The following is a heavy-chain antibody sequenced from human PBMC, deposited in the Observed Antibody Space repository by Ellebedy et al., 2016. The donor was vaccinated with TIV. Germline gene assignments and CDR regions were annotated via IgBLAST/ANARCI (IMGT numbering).Heavy chain of an antibody. J-gene: IGHJ4*02. CDR2: ISAYNGNI. CDR1: GYTFTSYG. D-gene: IGHD4-17*01. Sequence: AASVKVSCKTSGYTFTSYGISWVRQAPGQGLEWMGWISAYNGNINYAQKLQGRVTMTTDTSTSTAYMELRSLRSDDTAVYYCARFVDGDYEDYWGQGALVTVSS. V-gene: IGHV1-18*04. CDR3: ARFVDGDYEDY.